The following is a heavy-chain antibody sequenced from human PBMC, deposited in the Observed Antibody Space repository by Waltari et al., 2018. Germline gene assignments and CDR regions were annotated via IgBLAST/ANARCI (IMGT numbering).Heavy chain of an antibody. D-gene: IGHD2-21*02. V-gene: IGHV4-30-2*01. J-gene: IGHJ4*02. Sequence: QLQLQESGSGLVKPSQTLSLTCAVSGGSISSGGYSWSWIRQPPGKGLEGIGYIYHSVSTYYDPSRKNGVTITVNRSKTQFSLKPSSVTAADTAVYYCARGVTAEYFDYWGQGTLVTVSS. CDR1: GGSISSGGYS. CDR3: ARGVTAEYFDY. CDR2: IYHSVST.